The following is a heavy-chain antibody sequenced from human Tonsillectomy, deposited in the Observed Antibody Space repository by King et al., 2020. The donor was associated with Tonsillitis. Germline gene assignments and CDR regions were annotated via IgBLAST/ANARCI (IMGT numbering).Heavy chain of an antibody. D-gene: IGHD3-3*01. CDR2: ISYDGSNE. CDR3: AKGTDFDVWNGYYYDLYYDAMDI. J-gene: IGHJ6*02. V-gene: IGHV3-30*18. Sequence: VQLVESGGGVVQPGGSLRLSCAASGFTFNTCGMHWVRQPPGKGLEWVAVISYDGSNEYYADSVQGRFTISRDNSKNTLYLQVNSLRGEDTAVYYCAKGTDFDVWNGYYYDLYYDAMDIWGQGTTVTVSS. CDR1: GFTFNTCG.